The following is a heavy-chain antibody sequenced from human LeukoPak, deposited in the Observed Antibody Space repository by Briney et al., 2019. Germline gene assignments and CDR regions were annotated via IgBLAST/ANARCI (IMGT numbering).Heavy chain of an antibody. D-gene: IGHD3-22*01. CDR3: AKDPPYYYDSSGYFDY. CDR2: ISGSGGST. J-gene: IGHJ4*02. V-gene: IGHV3-23*01. Sequence: GGSLRLSCAASGFTFSSYAMSWVRQAPGKGLEWVSAISGSGGSTYYADSVKGRFTTSRDNSKNTLYLQMNSLRAEDTAVYYCAKDPPYYYDSSGYFDYWGRGTLVTVSS. CDR1: GFTFSSYA.